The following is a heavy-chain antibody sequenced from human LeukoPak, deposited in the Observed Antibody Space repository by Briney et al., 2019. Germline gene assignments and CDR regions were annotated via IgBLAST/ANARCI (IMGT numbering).Heavy chain of an antibody. CDR1: GFTVSSNY. Sequence: GGSLRLSCAASGFTVSSNYMSWVRQAPGKGLEWVSVIYSGGSTYYADSVKGRFTISRDNSKNTLYLQMNSLRAEDTAVYYCARPKYCSGGSCYRFDYWGQGTLVTVSS. D-gene: IGHD2-15*01. CDR2: IYSGGST. V-gene: IGHV3-66*01. J-gene: IGHJ4*02. CDR3: ARPKYCSGGSCYRFDY.